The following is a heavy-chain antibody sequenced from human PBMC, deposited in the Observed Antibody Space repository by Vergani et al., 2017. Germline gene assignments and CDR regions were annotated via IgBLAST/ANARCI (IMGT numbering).Heavy chain of an antibody. J-gene: IGHJ4*02. CDR1: GGSISSGSYY. Sequence: QVQLQESGPGLVKPSQTLSLTCTVSGGSISSGSYYWSWIRQPAGKGLDWIGRIYTTGSTNYNPSLKSRVTMSVDTSKNQFSLKLSSVTAADTAVYYCARESGVEGLDYWGQGTLVTVSS. CDR3: ARESGVEGLDY. D-gene: IGHD2-8*01. V-gene: IGHV4-61*02. CDR2: IYTTGST.